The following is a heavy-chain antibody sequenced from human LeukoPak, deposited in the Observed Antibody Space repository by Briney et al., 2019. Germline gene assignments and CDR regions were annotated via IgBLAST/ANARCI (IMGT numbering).Heavy chain of an antibody. CDR2: ISVYNGNT. D-gene: IGHD2-2*02. Sequence: ASVKVSCKASGYSFTDYGISWVRQAPGQGLEWMGWISVYNGNTKYGQNLQGRVTMTRDTSTSTAYMALRSLRSDDTAVYYCVRDIYPQYYFDYWGQGTLVTVSS. CDR3: VRDIYPQYYFDY. V-gene: IGHV1-18*01. J-gene: IGHJ4*02. CDR1: GYSFTDYG.